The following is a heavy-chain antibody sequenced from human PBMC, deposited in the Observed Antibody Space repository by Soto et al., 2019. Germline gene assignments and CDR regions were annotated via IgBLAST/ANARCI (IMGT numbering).Heavy chain of an antibody. V-gene: IGHV3-23*01. CDR2: ISGSGGST. J-gene: IGHJ4*02. CDR3: AKGFRYGSGRPTPNYFDY. D-gene: IGHD3-10*01. Sequence: GGSLRLSCAASGFTFSSYAMSWVRQAPGKGLEWVSAISGSGGSTYYADSVKGRFTISRDNSKNTLYLQMNSLRAEDTAVYYCAKGFRYGSGRPTPNYFDYWGKGTLVTVSS. CDR1: GFTFSSYA.